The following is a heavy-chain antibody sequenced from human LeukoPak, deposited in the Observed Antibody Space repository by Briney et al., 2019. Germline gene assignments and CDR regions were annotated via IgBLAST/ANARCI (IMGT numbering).Heavy chain of an antibody. V-gene: IGHV3-30*02. CDR1: GFNFSSYG. CDR3: AEVYYGADYYFDY. Sequence: PGGSLRLSCAASGFNFSSYGMHWVRQAPGKGLEWVAFIRYDGSNKYYADSVKGRFTISRDNSKNTLYLQMNSLRAEATAVYYCAEVYYGADYYFDYWGQGTLVTVSS. D-gene: IGHD3-22*01. J-gene: IGHJ4*02. CDR2: IRYDGSNK.